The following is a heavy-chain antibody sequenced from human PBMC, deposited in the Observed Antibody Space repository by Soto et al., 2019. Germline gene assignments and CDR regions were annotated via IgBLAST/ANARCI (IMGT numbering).Heavy chain of an antibody. CDR2: INHSGST. J-gene: IGHJ6*02. CDR3: ARDRIQLWARYYYYYGMDV. Sequence: PSETLSLTCAVYGGSFSGYYWSWIRQPPGKGLEWIGEINHSGSTNYNPSLKSRVTISVDTSKNQFSLKLSSVTAADTAVYYCARDRIQLWARYYYYYGMDVWGQGTTVTVS. CDR1: GGSFSGYY. V-gene: IGHV4-34*01. D-gene: IGHD5-18*01.